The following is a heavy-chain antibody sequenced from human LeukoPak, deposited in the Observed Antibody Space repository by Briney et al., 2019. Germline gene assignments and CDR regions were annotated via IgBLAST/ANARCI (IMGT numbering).Heavy chain of an antibody. CDR2: INPNSGGT. CDR3: ARDLGRRAMAIVVVPVGAYWFDP. D-gene: IGHD2-21*02. CDR1: GYTFTGYY. Sequence: GASVKVSCKASGYTFTGYYMHWVRQAPGQGLEWMGWINPNSGGTNYAQKFQGRVTMTRDTSISTAYMELSRLRSDDTAVYYCARDLGRRAMAIVVVPVGAYWFDPWGQGTLVTVSS. J-gene: IGHJ5*02. V-gene: IGHV1-2*02.